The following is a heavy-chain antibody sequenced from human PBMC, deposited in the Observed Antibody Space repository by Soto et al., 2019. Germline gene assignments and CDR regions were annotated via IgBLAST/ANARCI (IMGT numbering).Heavy chain of an antibody. V-gene: IGHV3-72*01. CDR3: TRVRLGSCRSSDY. CDR2: IKTKANSYTT. Sequence: EVQLVESGGGLVQPAGSLRLSCAASGFTFSDHYMDWVRQAPGKGLEWVGRIKTKANSYTTEYAAPVKGRFSISRDDSKNSVFLQMNRLKTDDTAVYYCTRVRLGSCRSSDYWGQGILVTVSS. CDR1: GFTFSDHY. J-gene: IGHJ4*02. D-gene: IGHD6-13*01.